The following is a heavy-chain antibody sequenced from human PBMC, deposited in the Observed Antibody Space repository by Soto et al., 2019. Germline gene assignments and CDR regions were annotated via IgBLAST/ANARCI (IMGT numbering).Heavy chain of an antibody. V-gene: IGHV3-30-3*01. CDR3: AKDLRGVIGVAYAFDI. D-gene: IGHD3-3*01. J-gene: IGHJ3*02. Sequence: QVQLVESGGGVVQPGRSLRLSCAASGFTFSSYAMHWVRQAPGKGLEWVAVISYDGSNKYYADSVKGRFTISRDNSKNTLYLQMNSLRAEDTAVYYCAKDLRGVIGVAYAFDIWGQGTMVTVSS. CDR1: GFTFSSYA. CDR2: ISYDGSNK.